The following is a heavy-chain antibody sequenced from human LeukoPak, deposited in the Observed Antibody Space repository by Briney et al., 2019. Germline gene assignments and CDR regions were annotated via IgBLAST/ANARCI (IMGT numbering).Heavy chain of an antibody. J-gene: IGHJ4*02. V-gene: IGHV3-23*01. D-gene: IGHD1-26*01. CDR1: GFTFSSYG. Sequence: PGGSLRLSCAASGFTFSSYGMSWVRQAPGKGLEWVSAISGSGGSTYYADSVKGRFTISRDNSKNTLYLHMNSLRAEDTAVYYCAKDRHSGSLQGVYYFDYWGQGTLVTVSS. CDR2: ISGSGGST. CDR3: AKDRHSGSLQGVYYFDY.